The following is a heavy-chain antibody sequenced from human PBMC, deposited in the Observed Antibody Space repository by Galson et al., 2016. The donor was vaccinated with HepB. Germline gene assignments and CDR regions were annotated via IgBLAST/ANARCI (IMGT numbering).Heavy chain of an antibody. D-gene: IGHD3-22*01. Sequence: SLRLSCAASGFTFSSYAMHWVRQAPGKGLEWVAVISYDGSNKYYADSVKGRFTISRDNSKNTLYLQMNSLRAEDTAVYYCAKTYYYDSSGYSEDAFDIWGQGTMVTVSS. CDR2: ISYDGSNK. J-gene: IGHJ3*02. V-gene: IGHV3-30-3*01. CDR3: AKTYYYDSSGYSEDAFDI. CDR1: GFTFSSYA.